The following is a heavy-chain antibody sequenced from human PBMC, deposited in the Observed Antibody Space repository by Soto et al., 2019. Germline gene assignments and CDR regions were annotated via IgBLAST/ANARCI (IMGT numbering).Heavy chain of an antibody. CDR1: GFTVSSNY. D-gene: IGHD5-12*01. V-gene: IGHV3-53*01. CDR2: IYSGGST. CDR3: ARDRRYSGYDSLAVAGYYYGMDV. Sequence: GGSLRLSCAASGFTVSSNYMSWVRQAPGKGLEWVSVIYSGGSTYYADSVKGRFTISRDNSKNTLYLQMNSLRAEDTAVYYCARDRRYSGYDSLAVAGYYYGMDVWGQGTTVTVS. J-gene: IGHJ6*02.